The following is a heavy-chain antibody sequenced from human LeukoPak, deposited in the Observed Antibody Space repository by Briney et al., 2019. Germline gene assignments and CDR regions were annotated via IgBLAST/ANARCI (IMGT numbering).Heavy chain of an antibody. Sequence: GGSLRLSCAASGFTFSSSRISWVRQAPGKGLEWVAVISYDGSNKYYADSVKGRFTISRDNSKNTLYLQMNSLRAEDTAVYYCAKSEDGHSYELDYWGQGTLVTVSS. V-gene: IGHV3-30*18. CDR1: GFTFSSSR. J-gene: IGHJ4*02. CDR3: AKSEDGHSYELDY. CDR2: ISYDGSNK. D-gene: IGHD5-18*01.